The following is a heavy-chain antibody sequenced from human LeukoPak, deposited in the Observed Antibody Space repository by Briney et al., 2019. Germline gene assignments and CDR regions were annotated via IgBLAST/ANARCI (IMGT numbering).Heavy chain of an antibody. CDR3: ARGIVGATDDAFDI. CDR1: GFTFNNYA. J-gene: IGHJ3*02. V-gene: IGHV3-30-3*01. Sequence: GGSLRLSCAASGFTFNNYAMNWVRHAPGKGLEWVAVISYDGSNKYFADSVKGRFTISRDNSKNTLYLQMNSLRTEDTAVYYCARGIVGATDDAFDIWGQGTMVTVSS. D-gene: IGHD1-26*01. CDR2: ISYDGSNK.